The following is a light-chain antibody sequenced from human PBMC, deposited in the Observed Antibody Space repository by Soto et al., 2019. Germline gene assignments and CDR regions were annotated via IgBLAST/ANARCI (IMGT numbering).Light chain of an antibody. CDR1: IHYDF. CDR2: EVS. J-gene: IGLJ1*01. Sequence: QSALTQPASVSGSPGQLITISCTGYIHYDFVSWYQQHPGTAPKLVIYEVSNRPSGTSDRFSGSKSGHTASLTISGLQTEDEAVYYCGSYTSSSNYVFGTGTKVTVL. V-gene: IGLV2-14*01. CDR3: GSYTSSSNYV.